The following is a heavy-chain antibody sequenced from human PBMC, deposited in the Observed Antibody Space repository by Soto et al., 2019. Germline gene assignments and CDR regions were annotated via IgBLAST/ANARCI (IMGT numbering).Heavy chain of an antibody. Sequence: EVQLVQSGAEVKKPGESLRISCKGSGYSFTSYWISWVRQMPGKGLEWMGRIDPSDSYTNYSPSFQGHVTISADKSISTAYLQWSSLKASDTAMYYCARRGKPQTEITMVRGVIRALSYGMDVWGQGTTVTVSS. CDR1: GYSFTSYW. CDR3: ARRGKPQTEITMVRGVIRALSYGMDV. CDR2: IDPSDSYT. J-gene: IGHJ6*02. V-gene: IGHV5-10-1*03. D-gene: IGHD3-10*01.